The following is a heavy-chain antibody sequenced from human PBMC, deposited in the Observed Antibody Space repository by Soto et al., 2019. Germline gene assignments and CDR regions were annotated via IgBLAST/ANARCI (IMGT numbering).Heavy chain of an antibody. Sequence: QVQLVESGGGVVQPGRSLRLSCAASGFTFSSYGMHWVRQAPGKGLEWVAVISYDGSNKYYADSVKGRFTISRDNSKNTLYLQMNSLRAEDTAVYYCAKSYTDYYDSSGEETVFDYWGQGTLVTVSS. D-gene: IGHD3-22*01. CDR3: AKSYTDYYDSSGEETVFDY. CDR2: ISYDGSNK. V-gene: IGHV3-30*18. J-gene: IGHJ4*02. CDR1: GFTFSSYG.